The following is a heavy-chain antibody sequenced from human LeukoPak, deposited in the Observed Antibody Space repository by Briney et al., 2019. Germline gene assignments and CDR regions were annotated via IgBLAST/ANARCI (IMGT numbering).Heavy chain of an antibody. CDR1: GFTFSSYS. J-gene: IGHJ5*02. Sequence: GGSLRLSCAASGFTFSSYSMNWVCQTPGKGLEWVSSVTGSSSFIYYADSVKGRFTSSRDNAKNSLYLQMNSLRVDDTAVYYCARGGNWFDPWGQGTLVTVSS. CDR2: VTGSSSFI. V-gene: IGHV3-21*01. CDR3: ARGGNWFDP.